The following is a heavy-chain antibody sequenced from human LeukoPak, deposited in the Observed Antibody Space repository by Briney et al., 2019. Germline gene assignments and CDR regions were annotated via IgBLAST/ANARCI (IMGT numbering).Heavy chain of an antibody. J-gene: IGHJ3*02. CDR1: GGSISSGSYY. D-gene: IGHD3-3*01. V-gene: IGHV4-61*02. CDR2: IYTSGST. CDR3: ARDQQGRLEWLLSGAFDI. Sequence: SETLSLTCTVSGGSISSGSYYWSWIRQPAGKGLEWIGRIYTSGSTNYNPSLKSRVTISVDTSKNQFSLKLSSVTAADTAVYYCARDQQGRLEWLLSGAFDIWGQGTMVTVSS.